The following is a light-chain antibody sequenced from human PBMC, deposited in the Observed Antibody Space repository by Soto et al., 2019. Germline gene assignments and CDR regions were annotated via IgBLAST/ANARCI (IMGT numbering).Light chain of an antibody. J-gene: IGLJ1*01. CDR2: EVS. Sequence: QPVLTQPASVSGSPGQSITISCTGTSSDVGGYNYVSWYQQHPGKAPKLMTYEVSNRPSGVSNRFSGSKSGNTASLTISGLQAEDEADYYCSSYTSSSTLNYVFGTGTKLTVL. CDR3: SSYTSSSTLNYV. V-gene: IGLV2-14*01. CDR1: SSDVGGYNY.